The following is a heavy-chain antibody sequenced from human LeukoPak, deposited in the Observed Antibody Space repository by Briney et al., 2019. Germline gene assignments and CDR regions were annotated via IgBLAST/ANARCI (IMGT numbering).Heavy chain of an antibody. Sequence: GGSLRLSCAASGFTFSSYAMSWVRQAPGKGLEWVSAISGSGGSTYYADSVKGRFTISRDNSKNTLYLQMNSLRAEDTAVYYCAEAPGYSGYAPRGYWGQGTLVTVSS. CDR2: ISGSGGST. CDR3: AEAPGYSGYAPRGY. J-gene: IGHJ4*02. D-gene: IGHD5-12*01. CDR1: GFTFSSYA. V-gene: IGHV3-23*01.